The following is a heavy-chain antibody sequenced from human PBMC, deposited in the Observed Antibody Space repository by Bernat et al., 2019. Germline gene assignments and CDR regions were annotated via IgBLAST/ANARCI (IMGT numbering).Heavy chain of an antibody. CDR3: ATPYGSGSFDY. CDR1: GFSFSSYS. D-gene: IGHD3-10*01. V-gene: IGHV3-48*04. CDR2: ISSSSNTK. J-gene: IGHJ4*02. Sequence: EVQLVESGGGLIQRGGSLRLSCAASGFSFSSYSMNWVRQAPGKGLEWVSYISSSSNTKYYADSVKGRFTISRDNAKNSLYLQMNSLRAEDTAVYYCATPYGSGSFDYWGQGTPVSVSS.